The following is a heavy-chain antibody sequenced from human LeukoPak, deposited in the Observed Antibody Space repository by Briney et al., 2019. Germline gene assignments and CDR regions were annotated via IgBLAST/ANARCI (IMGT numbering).Heavy chain of an antibody. D-gene: IGHD6-6*01. CDR3: VRDVGSSSTI. CDR2: ISSSGSTI. V-gene: IGHV3-48*03. Sequence: GRSLRLSCAASGFTFSSYEMEWVRQAPGKGLEWVSYISSSGSTILYADSVKGRFTISRNNAKNSLYLQINSLRAEDTAVYYCVRDVGSSSTIWGQGTLVTVSS. J-gene: IGHJ4*02. CDR1: GFTFSSYE.